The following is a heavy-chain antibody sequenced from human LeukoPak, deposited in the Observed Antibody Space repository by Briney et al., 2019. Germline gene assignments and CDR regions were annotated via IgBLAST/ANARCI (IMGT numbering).Heavy chain of an antibody. D-gene: IGHD3-22*01. CDR2: INDRGTT. CDR1: GGSFKGYY. V-gene: IGHV4-34*01. Sequence: PSETLSLTCVVDGGSFKGYYWSWIRQPPGKGLEWIGEINDRGTTNYNPSLKSRLTVSVDTSKNLFSLNLDSVTAADTAVYYCARGRIYYYSSSGYYRFDYWGLGTLVTVSS. J-gene: IGHJ4*02. CDR3: ARGRIYYYSSSGYYRFDY.